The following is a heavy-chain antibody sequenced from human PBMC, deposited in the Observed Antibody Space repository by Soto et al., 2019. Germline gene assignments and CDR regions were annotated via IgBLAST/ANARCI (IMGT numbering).Heavy chain of an antibody. CDR3: ARGGTYYYDRSGYWGLGAFDS. D-gene: IGHD3-22*01. CDR2: IYPSGST. CDR1: GGSISSSNW. J-gene: IGHJ3*02. Sequence: QVQLQESGPGLVKPSGTLSLTCAVSGGSISSSNWWSWVRQPPGKGLGWIGEIYPSGSTNYNTSLTGRDTISVDKSKNQYSIKLSSVTAADTAVYYCARGGTYYYDRSGYWGLGAFDSWGQGTMVTFSS. V-gene: IGHV4-4*02.